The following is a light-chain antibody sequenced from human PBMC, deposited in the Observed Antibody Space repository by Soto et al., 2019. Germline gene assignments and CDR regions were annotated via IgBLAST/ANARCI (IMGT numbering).Light chain of an antibody. CDR3: QQSGSSPLYT. Sequence: EIVLTQSPGTLSLSPGERATLSCRASQSVSSSYLGWYQEKPGQAPRLLIYGASSRATGSPDRFSGSGSGTVFTLTISRLEPEDFAVYYCQQSGSSPLYTFGQGTKLEIK. CDR1: QSVSSSY. J-gene: IGKJ2*01. CDR2: GAS. V-gene: IGKV3-20*01.